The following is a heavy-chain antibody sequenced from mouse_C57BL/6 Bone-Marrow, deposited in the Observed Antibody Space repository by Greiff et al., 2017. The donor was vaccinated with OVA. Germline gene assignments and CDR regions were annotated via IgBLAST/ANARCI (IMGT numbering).Heavy chain of an antibody. CDR1: GFTFSDFY. CDR3: ARDASDYYGSSHWYFDV. J-gene: IGHJ1*03. D-gene: IGHD1-1*01. Sequence: EVKVVESGGGLVQSGRSLRLSCATSGFTFSDFYMEWVRQAPGKGLEWIAASRNKANDYTTEYSASVKGRFIVSRDTSQSILYLQMNALRAEDTAIYYCARDASDYYGSSHWYFDVWGTGTTVTVSS. CDR2: SRNKANDYTT. V-gene: IGHV7-1*01.